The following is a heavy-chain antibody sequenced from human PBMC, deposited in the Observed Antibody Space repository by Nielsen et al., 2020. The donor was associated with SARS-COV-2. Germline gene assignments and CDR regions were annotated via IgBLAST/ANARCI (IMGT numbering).Heavy chain of an antibody. CDR2: IRYDGSNK. D-gene: IGHD6-13*01. CDR1: GFTFSSYG. V-gene: IGHV3-30*02. Sequence: GGSLRLSCAASGFTFSSYGMHWIRQAPGKGLEWVAFIRYDGSNKYYADSVKGRFTISRDNSKNTLYLQMNSLRAEDTAVYYCAKDGGGQQLVPLGVWGQGTTVTVSS. CDR3: AKDGGGQQLVPLGV. J-gene: IGHJ6*02.